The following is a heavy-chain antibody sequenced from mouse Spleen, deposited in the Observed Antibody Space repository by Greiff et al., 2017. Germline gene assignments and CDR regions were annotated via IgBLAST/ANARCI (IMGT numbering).Heavy chain of an antibody. CDR2: ISSGGGNT. J-gene: IGHJ4*01. CDR3: ARRLLRWPHYYAMDY. D-gene: IGHD2-4*01. Sequence: EVQLVESGGGLVKPGGSLKLSCAASGFTFSSYTMSWVRQTPAKRLEWVATISSGGGNTYYPDSVKGRFTISRDNARNTLYLQMSSLRSEDTAMYYCARRLLRWPHYYAMDYWGQGTSVTVSS. V-gene: IGHV5-9*04. CDR1: GFTFSSYT.